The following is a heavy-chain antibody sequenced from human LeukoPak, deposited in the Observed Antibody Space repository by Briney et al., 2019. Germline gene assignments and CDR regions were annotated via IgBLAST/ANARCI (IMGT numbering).Heavy chain of an antibody. Sequence: GGSLRLSCAASGFTFTTYWMHWVRQAPGKGLVWVSHINSDGSITSYADSVKGRFTISRDNAKNTLYLQMNSLRAEDTAVYYCAREYRSSSGRAFDYWGQGTLVTVSP. CDR3: AREYRSSSGRAFDY. V-gene: IGHV3-74*01. J-gene: IGHJ4*02. CDR2: INSDGSIT. D-gene: IGHD6-6*01. CDR1: GFTFTTYW.